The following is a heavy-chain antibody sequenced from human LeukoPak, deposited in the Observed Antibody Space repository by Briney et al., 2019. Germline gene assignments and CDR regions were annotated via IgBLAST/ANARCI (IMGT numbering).Heavy chain of an antibody. V-gene: IGHV3-49*04. CDR2: IKTKIYGGTT. CDR3: TRDHRDDWNPGYYFDY. J-gene: IGHJ4*02. CDR1: GFTFGDFA. D-gene: IGHD1-1*01. Sequence: PGGSLRLSCTTSGFTFGDFAMNWVRQAPGKGLEWVGFIKTKIYGGTTEYAASVKGRFTISRDDSGAIAYLQMNSLKTEDTAVYYCTRDHRDDWNPGYYFDYWGQGALVTVSS.